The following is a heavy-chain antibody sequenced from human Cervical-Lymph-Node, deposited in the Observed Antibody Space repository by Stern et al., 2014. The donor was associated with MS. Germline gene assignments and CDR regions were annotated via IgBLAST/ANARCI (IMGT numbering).Heavy chain of an antibody. CDR2: ISWNSGSI. V-gene: IGHV3-9*01. D-gene: IGHD3-10*01. J-gene: IGHJ4*02. Sequence: VQLVESGGGLVQPGRSLRLSCAASGFTFDDYAMHWVRQAPGKGLEWVSGISWNSGSIGYADSVKGRFTISRDNAKNSLYLQMNSLRAEDTALYYCARAMVRGVLIFDYWGQGTLVTVSS. CDR1: GFTFDDYA. CDR3: ARAMVRGVLIFDY.